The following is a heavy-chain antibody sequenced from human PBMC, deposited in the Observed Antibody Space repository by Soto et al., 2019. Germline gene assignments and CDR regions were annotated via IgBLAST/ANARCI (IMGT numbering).Heavy chain of an antibody. Sequence: QVQLVQSGAEVKRPGSSVKVSCKASGGIFSTYAIIWVRQAPGQGLEWMGGIIPIFVKPNYAKKFQGRVTITADESTTTVYMELSSLTSDDTAMYYCARSISGSSPRFRHWGQGTLVTVSS. D-gene: IGHD3-10*01. J-gene: IGHJ1*01. CDR1: GGIFSTYA. V-gene: IGHV1-69*12. CDR3: ARSISGSSPRFRH. CDR2: IIPIFVKP.